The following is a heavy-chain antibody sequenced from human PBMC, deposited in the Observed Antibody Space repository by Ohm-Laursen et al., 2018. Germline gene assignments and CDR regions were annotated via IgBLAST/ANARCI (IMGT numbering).Heavy chain of an antibody. CDR3: ASGHNYGYDNYYYGMDV. Sequence: TLSLTCTVSGASISTYYWNWVRQSPGKGLEWIGYIYHSGSTKYNPFFNSRVTISVDTSQNQFSLNLRSVTTADTAVYYCASGHNYGYDNYYYGMDVWGQGTTVTVSS. V-gene: IGHV4-59*01. CDR2: IYHSGST. D-gene: IGHD3-16*01. J-gene: IGHJ6*02. CDR1: GASISTYY.